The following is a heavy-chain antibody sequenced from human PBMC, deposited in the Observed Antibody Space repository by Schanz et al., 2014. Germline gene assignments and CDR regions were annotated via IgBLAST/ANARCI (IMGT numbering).Heavy chain of an antibody. Sequence: QVQLLQSGSEVKKPGASVKVSCEISGYTVSALAMHWVRQAPGKGLEWLGGFDVEDGETIYAQKFQGRVTMTEDTSTETAYMELSGLRSGDTAVYYWATNSPVRMVRGSNAFDAWGQGTMVTVSS. CDR1: GYTVSALA. CDR3: ATNSPVRMVRGSNAFDA. D-gene: IGHD3-10*01. J-gene: IGHJ3*01. CDR2: FDVEDGET. V-gene: IGHV1-24*01.